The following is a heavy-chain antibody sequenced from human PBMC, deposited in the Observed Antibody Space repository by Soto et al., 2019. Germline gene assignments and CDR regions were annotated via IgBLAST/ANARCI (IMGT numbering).Heavy chain of an antibody. V-gene: IGHV4-59*01. Sequence: QVQLQESGPGLVKPSETLSLTCTVSGGSITPYSWSWIRQPPGKRLEWIGYISSSGFTNYNPSLNSRVTISVDTSKNQFSLKLSSVTAADTAVYYCVRDCYSSSCFDLWGQGTLVTVSS. CDR3: VRDCYSSSCFDL. J-gene: IGHJ4*02. CDR1: GGSITPYS. D-gene: IGHD6-13*01. CDR2: ISSSGFT.